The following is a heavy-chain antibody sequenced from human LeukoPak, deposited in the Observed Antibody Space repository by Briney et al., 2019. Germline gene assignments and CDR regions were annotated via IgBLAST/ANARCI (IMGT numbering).Heavy chain of an antibody. V-gene: IGHV1-69*06. Sequence: SVKVSCKASGYTFTGYYMHWVRQAPGQGLEWMGWIIPIFGTANYAQRFQGRVTISADNSLSTAYMELSSLRSEDTAVYYCASPYDYGDHYLDALDIWGQGTMVTVSS. CDR2: IIPIFGTA. CDR3: ASPYDYGDHYLDALDI. J-gene: IGHJ3*02. D-gene: IGHD4-17*01. CDR1: GYTFTGYY.